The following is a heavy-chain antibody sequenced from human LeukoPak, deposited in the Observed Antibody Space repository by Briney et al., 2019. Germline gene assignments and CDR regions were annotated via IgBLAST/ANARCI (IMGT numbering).Heavy chain of an antibody. Sequence: AASVKVSCKASGYSFISYDIDWVRQATGQGLEWLGWMNPNSGSTGYAQNFQGRVSMTRDTSISTAYMELSNLGSEDTAVYYCARNLARTGDFDYWGQGTLVNVSS. CDR3: ARNLARTGDFDY. D-gene: IGHD5-12*01. V-gene: IGHV1-8*01. J-gene: IGHJ4*02. CDR1: GYSFISYD. CDR2: MNPNSGST.